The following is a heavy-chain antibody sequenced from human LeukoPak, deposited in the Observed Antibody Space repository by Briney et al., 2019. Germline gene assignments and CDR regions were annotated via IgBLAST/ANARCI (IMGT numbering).Heavy chain of an antibody. J-gene: IGHJ3*01. V-gene: IGHV1-69*05. Sequence: ASVKVSCKASGGTFSRYAISWVRQAPGQGLEWMGRMIPIFGTANYAQKFQGRVTITTDESTSTAYMEMSRLRSEDTAMYYCARSAPYRDAFDLWGQGTIVTVSS. CDR3: ARSAPYRDAFDL. D-gene: IGHD1-1*01. CDR1: GGTFSRYA. CDR2: MIPIFGTA.